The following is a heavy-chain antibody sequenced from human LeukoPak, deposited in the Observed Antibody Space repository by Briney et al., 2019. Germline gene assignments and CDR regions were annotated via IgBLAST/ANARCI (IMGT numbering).Heavy chain of an antibody. J-gene: IGHJ4*02. V-gene: IGHV4-34*01. CDR1: GGSFSGYY. Sequence: PSETLSLTCAVYGGSFSGYYWSWIRQPPGKGLEWIGEINHSGSTNYNPSLKSRVTISVDTSKNQFSLKLSSVTAADTAVYYCARGFRRGYSYDRRGYHFDYWGQGTLATVSS. CDR3: ARGFRRGYSYDRRGYHFDY. CDR2: INHSGST. D-gene: IGHD5-18*01.